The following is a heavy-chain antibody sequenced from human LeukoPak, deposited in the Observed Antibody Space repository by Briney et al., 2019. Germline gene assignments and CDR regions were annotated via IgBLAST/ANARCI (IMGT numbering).Heavy chain of an antibody. V-gene: IGHV3-30-3*01. CDR3: ASGILPYTNFDY. J-gene: IGHJ4*02. CDR1: GFTFSSYA. D-gene: IGHD2-15*01. Sequence: PGGSLRLSCAASGFTFSSYAMHWVRQAPGKGLEWVAVISYDGSNKYYADSVKGRFTISRDNSKNTLYLQMNGLRAEDTAVYYCASGILPYTNFDYWGQGTLVTASA. CDR2: ISYDGSNK.